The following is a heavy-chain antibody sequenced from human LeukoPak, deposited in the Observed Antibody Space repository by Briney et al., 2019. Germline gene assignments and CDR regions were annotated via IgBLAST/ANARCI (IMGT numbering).Heavy chain of an antibody. D-gene: IGHD2-15*01. CDR3: AKQIRAVVVLAVHVQH. CDR2: IRGSGGST. J-gene: IGHJ1*01. CDR1: GFTFSSYA. V-gene: IGHV3-23*01. Sequence: PGGSLRLSCAASGFTFSSYAMSWVRQAPGKGLEWVSAIRGSGGSTYYADSVKGRFTISRDNSKNTLYLQMNSLRAEDTAVYYCAKQIRAVVVLAVHVQHWGQGTLVTVSS.